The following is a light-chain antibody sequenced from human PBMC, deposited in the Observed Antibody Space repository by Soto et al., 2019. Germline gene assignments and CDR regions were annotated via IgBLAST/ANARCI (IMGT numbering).Light chain of an antibody. CDR2: DAS. CDR3: QQLDRYPFT. J-gene: IGKJ4*01. CDR1: QSISNW. V-gene: IGKV1-5*01. Sequence: DIPMTQSPSTLSASVGDRVTITCRASQSISNWLAWYQQKPGKAPKLLIYDASSLESGVPSMFSGSGSGTEFNLSISSLQPDDFASYYCQQLDRYPFTFGGGTQVE.